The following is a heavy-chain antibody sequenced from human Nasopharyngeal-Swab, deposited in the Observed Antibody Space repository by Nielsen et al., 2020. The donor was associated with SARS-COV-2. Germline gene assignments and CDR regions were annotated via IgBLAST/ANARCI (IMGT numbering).Heavy chain of an antibody. V-gene: IGHV4-59*12. CDR2: IYYSGST. CDR1: GGSISSYY. J-gene: IGHJ3*02. CDR3: AREGAGATGAFDI. Sequence: SETLSLTCTVSGGSISSYYWSWIRQPPGKGLEWIGYIYYSGSTNYNPSLKSRVTISVDTSKNQFSLKLSSVTAADTAVYYCAREGAGATGAFDIWGQGTMVTVSS. D-gene: IGHD1-26*01.